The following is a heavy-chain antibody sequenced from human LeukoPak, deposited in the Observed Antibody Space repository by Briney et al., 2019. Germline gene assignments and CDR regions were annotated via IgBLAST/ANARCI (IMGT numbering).Heavy chain of an antibody. D-gene: IGHD3-9*01. CDR2: ISGSGGST. J-gene: IGHJ4*02. Sequence: GGSLRLSCAASGFTFSSYAMSWVRQAPGEGLEWVSAISGSGGSTYYADSVKGRFTISRDNSKNTLYLQMNSLRAEDTAVYYCAKDPNLTYYDILTGPYYFDYWGQGTLVTVSS. CDR1: GFTFSSYA. V-gene: IGHV3-23*01. CDR3: AKDPNLTYYDILTGPYYFDY.